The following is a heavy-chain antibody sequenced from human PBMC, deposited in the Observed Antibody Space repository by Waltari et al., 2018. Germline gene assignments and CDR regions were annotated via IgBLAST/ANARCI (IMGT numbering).Heavy chain of an antibody. V-gene: IGHV3-23*03. Sequence: EVQLLESGGGLVQPGGSLRLSCTASGLPFNAYAMTWVRQAPGKGLEWVSIIYSGDSSTYYADSVKGRFTISRDNSKNTLYLQMNSLKAEDTAVYYCAKGGGVGGIGAVFDDWGQGTLVTVSS. D-gene: IGHD1-26*01. CDR3: AKGGGVGGIGAVFDD. CDR2: IYSGDSST. CDR1: GLPFNAYA. J-gene: IGHJ4*02.